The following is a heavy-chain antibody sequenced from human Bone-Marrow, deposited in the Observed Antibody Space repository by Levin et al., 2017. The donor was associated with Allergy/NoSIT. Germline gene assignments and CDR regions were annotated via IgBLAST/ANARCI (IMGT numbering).Heavy chain of an antibody. CDR1: GFTLTNYA. CDR3: TNSLTGEAS. V-gene: IGHV3-74*01. Sequence: PGGSLRLSCVASGFTLTNYAMSWVRQVPGKGLMFVSTIKPDGTGANYADSVKGRFTISRDNSKNTLFLEMSGLRVEDTGVYYCTNSLTGEASWGRGTLVTVSS. D-gene: IGHD7-27*01. CDR2: IKPDGTGA. J-gene: IGHJ5*02.